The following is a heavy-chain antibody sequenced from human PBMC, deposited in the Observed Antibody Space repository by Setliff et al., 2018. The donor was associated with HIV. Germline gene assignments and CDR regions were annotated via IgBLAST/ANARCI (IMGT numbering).Heavy chain of an antibody. V-gene: IGHV4-30-4*01. J-gene: IGHJ3*02. CDR3: ATCSVGWSREERPRPDGAFHI. Sequence: PSETLSLTCTVSGGSISSGDYYWSWIRQSPGKGLEWIGHIDYSGRIYYNPSLKSRVTISVDTSRTQFSLKLRSVTAAETAVYYCATCSVGWSREERPRPDGAFHIWGQGSMVTVSS. CDR1: GGSISSGDYY. D-gene: IGHD3-3*01. CDR2: IDYSGRI.